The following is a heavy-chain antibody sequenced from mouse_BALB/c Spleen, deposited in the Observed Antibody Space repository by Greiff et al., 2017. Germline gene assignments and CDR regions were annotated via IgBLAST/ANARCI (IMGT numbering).Heavy chain of an antibody. J-gene: IGHJ4*01. Sequence: QVQLKQPGAELVKPGASVKLSCKASGYTFTSYWMHWVKQRPGQGLEWIGEINPSNGRTNYNEKFKSKATLTVDKSSSTAYMQLSSLTSEDSAVYYCARSDRDFYAMDYWGQGTSVTVSS. CDR1: GYTFTSYW. CDR2: INPSNGRT. V-gene: IGHV1S81*02. CDR3: ARSDRDFYAMDY. D-gene: IGHD3-3*01.